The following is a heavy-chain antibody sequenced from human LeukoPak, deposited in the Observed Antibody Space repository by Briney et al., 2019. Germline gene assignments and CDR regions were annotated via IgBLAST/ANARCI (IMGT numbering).Heavy chain of an antibody. CDR1: GFTFSVSW. CDR3: ARDSGWNAFDY. Sequence: GGSLRISCAASGFTFSVSWMAWVRQAPGKGLEWVANIKEDGSQKNYIDSVKGRFTISRDNTKKSLFLQMNNLGVEDTAVYYCARDSGWNAFDYWGQGTLVTVSS. CDR2: IKEDGSQK. V-gene: IGHV3-7*03. J-gene: IGHJ4*01. D-gene: IGHD6-25*01.